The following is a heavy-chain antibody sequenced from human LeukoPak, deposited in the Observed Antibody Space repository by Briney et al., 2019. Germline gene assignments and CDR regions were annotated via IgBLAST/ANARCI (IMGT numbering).Heavy chain of an antibody. J-gene: IGHJ6*02. CDR3: ARDSQVYYDFWSGYHNYYYYYGMDV. Sequence: GGSLRLSCAASGFTFSSYGMHWVRQAPGKGLEWVAVIWYDGSNKYYADSVKGRFTISRDNSKNTLNLQMNSLRAEDTAVYYCARDSQVYYDFWSGYHNYYYYYGMDVWGQGTTVTVSS. D-gene: IGHD3-3*01. CDR1: GFTFSSYG. V-gene: IGHV3-33*01. CDR2: IWYDGSNK.